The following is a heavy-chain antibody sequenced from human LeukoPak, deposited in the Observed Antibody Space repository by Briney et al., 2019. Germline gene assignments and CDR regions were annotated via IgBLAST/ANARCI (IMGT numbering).Heavy chain of an antibody. Sequence: RASVKVSCKASGFTFRSSALQWVRQARGQRLEWIGWIVVGSGSTNYAQKFQERVTITRDMSTSTAYMDLSSLRSEDTAVYYCAAGAKRYFGMDVWGQGTTVTVSS. CDR2: IVVGSGST. CDR1: GFTFRSSA. V-gene: IGHV1-58*01. D-gene: IGHD4/OR15-4a*01. J-gene: IGHJ6*02. CDR3: AAGAKRYFGMDV.